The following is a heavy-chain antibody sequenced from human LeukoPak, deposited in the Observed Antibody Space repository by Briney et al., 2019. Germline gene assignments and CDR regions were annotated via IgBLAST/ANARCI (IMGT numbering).Heavy chain of an antibody. CDR2: IIPIFGTA. V-gene: IGHV1-69*05. J-gene: IGHJ6*03. CDR3: ARHMYYDFWSGYYRDYYYMDV. Sequence: SVKVSCKDSGGTFSSYAISWVRQAPGQGLEWMGGIIPIFGTANYAQKFQGRVTITTDESTSTAYMELSSLRSEDTAVYYCARHMYYDFWSGYYRDYYYMDVWGKGTTVTVSS. D-gene: IGHD3-3*01. CDR1: GGTFSSYA.